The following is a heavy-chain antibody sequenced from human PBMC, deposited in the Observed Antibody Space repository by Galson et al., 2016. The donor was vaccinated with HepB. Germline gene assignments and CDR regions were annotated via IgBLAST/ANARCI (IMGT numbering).Heavy chain of an antibody. CDR2: ISTSGRT. CDR3: ARGITPFLRFDP. CDR1: GDSTSGGSYY. V-gene: IGHV4-61*09. Sequence: TLSLTCAVSGDSTSGGSYYWSWIRRPAGEGLEWIGHISTSGRTKYNPSLKDRVTISLDTSKNQFSLSLNSVTAADTAVYYCARGITPFLRFDPWGQGTLVTVSS. J-gene: IGHJ5*02.